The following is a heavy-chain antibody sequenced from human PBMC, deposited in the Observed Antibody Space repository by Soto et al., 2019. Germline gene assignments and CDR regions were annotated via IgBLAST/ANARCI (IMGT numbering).Heavy chain of an antibody. CDR2: IIPIFGTA. J-gene: IGHJ3*02. CDR3: ARAYSSGGYPPSHAFVI. V-gene: IGHV1-69*13. D-gene: IGHD6-19*01. Sequence: SVKVSCKASGGTFSSYAISWVRQAPGQGLEWMGGIIPIFGTANYAQKFQGRVTITADESTSTAYMELSSLRSEDTAVYYCARAYSSGGYPPSHAFVIGGQGTMVTVSS. CDR1: GGTFSSYA.